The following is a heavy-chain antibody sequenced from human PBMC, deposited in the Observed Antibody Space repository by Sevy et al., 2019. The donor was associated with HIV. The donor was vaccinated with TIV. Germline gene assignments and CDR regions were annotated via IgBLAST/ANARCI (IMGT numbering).Heavy chain of an antibody. Sequence: LLTPGGSLRLSCAASGFTFSSYAMNWVRQAPGKGLEWVSSINAISSNIYYADSVKGRFTISRDNAENSLYLQMNSVRAEDTAVYYCARDLFSGGNAVYGYWGQGTLVTVSS. J-gene: IGHJ4*02. V-gene: IGHV3-21*01. D-gene: IGHD2-15*01. CDR1: GFTFSSYA. CDR2: INAISSNI. CDR3: ARDLFSGGNAVYGY.